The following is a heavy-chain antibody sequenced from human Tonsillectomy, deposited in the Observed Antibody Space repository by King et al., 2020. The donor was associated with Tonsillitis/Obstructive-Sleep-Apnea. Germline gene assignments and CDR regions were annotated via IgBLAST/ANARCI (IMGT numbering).Heavy chain of an antibody. V-gene: IGHV3-33*01. CDR2: IWYDGSKK. J-gene: IGHJ4*02. CDR1: GFTFNNYG. Sequence: VQLVESGGGVVQPGRSLRLSCAASGFTFNNYGMHWVRQAPGKGLEWVAVIWYDGSKKYFAASVKGRFTVSRDNSKNTLYLQMNSLRAEDTAVYYWARDRGYDDAIPGDYWGQGTLVTVSS. CDR3: ARDRGYDDAIPGDY. D-gene: IGHD3-3*01.